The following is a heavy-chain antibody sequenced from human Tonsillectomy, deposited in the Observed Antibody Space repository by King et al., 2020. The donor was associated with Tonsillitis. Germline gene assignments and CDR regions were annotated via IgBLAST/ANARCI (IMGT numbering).Heavy chain of an antibody. CDR1: GYKFPTFW. D-gene: IGHD1-1*01. Sequence: QLVQSGAEVKKPGESLKISCKGSGYKFPTFWIGWVRQMPGQGLEWMGFIYPRDSETKYGPSFEGQFTISADRAIPTAYLQWGSLRASDTGLYYCARRQLGSDAFDVWGQGTMVTVSS. J-gene: IGHJ3*01. V-gene: IGHV5-51*03. CDR2: IYPRDSET. CDR3: ARRQLGSDAFDV.